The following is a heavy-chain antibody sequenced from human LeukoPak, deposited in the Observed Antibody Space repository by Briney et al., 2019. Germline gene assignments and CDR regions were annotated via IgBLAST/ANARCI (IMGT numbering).Heavy chain of an antibody. CDR3: ARVHAAAGDY. V-gene: IGHV3-30*03. J-gene: IGHJ4*02. CDR1: GFTFSSYG. Sequence: GRSLRLSCAASGFTFSSYGMHWVRHAPGNGLEWVAVISYDGSNKYYADSVKGRFTISRDNAKNSLYLQMNSLRAEDTVVYYCARVHAAAGDYWGQGTLVTVSS. CDR2: ISYDGSNK. D-gene: IGHD6-13*01.